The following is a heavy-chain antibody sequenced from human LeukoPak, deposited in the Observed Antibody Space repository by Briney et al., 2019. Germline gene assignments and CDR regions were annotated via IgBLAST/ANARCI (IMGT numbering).Heavy chain of an antibody. CDR3: ARDPHSSGYPYYFDY. CDR2: IYHSGST. J-gene: IGHJ4*02. V-gene: IGHV4-38-2*02. Sequence: KPSETLSLTCAVSGYSISNGYYWGWIRQPPGKGLEWIGSIYHSGSTYYNPSLKSRVTISVDTSNDQFSLKLSSGTPADTSLYYCARDPHSSGYPYYFDYWGQGTLVTVSS. CDR1: GYSISNGYY. D-gene: IGHD3-22*01.